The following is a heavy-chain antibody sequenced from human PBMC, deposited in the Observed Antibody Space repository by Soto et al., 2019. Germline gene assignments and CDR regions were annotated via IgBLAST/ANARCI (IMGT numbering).Heavy chain of an antibody. D-gene: IGHD6-19*01. CDR2: ISSSGSTI. Sequence: PGGSLRLSCAASGFTFSDYYMSWIRQAPGKGLEWVSYISSSGSTIYYADSVKGRFTISRDNAKNSLYLQMNSLRAEDTAVYYCARSNSSGWYQNYFDYWGQGTLVTVSS. CDR3: ARSNSSGWYQNYFDY. CDR1: GFTFSDYY. J-gene: IGHJ4*02. V-gene: IGHV3-11*01.